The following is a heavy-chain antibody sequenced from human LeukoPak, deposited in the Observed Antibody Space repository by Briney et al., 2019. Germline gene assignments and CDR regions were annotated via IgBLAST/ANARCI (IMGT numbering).Heavy chain of an antibody. V-gene: IGHV3-21*01. Sequence: EGSLRLSCAASGFTFSSYSMNWVRQAPGKGLEWVSSISSDGHYIFYADSVKGRFTISRDNAKNSLYLQMNSLRDEDTAVYYCARGRGYYTSGSYYFDYWGQGTLVTVSS. CDR1: GFTFSSYS. CDR2: ISSDGHYI. D-gene: IGHD3-10*01. CDR3: ARGRGYYTSGSYYFDY. J-gene: IGHJ4*02.